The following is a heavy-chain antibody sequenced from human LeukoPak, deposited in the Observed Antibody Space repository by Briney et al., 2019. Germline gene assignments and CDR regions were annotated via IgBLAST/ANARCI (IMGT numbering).Heavy chain of an antibody. CDR2: ISYDGSNK. Sequence: PGGSLRLSCAASGFTFSSYAMHWVRQAPGKGLEWVAVISYDGSNKYYADSVKGRFTISRDNSKNTLYLQMNSLRAEDTAVYYCARHGPNSGNYRNYYMDVWGKGTTVTVSS. CDR3: ARHGPNSGNYRNYYMDV. CDR1: GFTFSSYA. V-gene: IGHV3-30*01. J-gene: IGHJ6*03. D-gene: IGHD1-26*01.